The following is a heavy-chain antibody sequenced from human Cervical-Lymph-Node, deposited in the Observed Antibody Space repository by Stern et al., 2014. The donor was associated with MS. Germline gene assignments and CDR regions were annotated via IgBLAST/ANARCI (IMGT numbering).Heavy chain of an antibody. Sequence: VQLVESGAEVKKPGSSVKVSCKASGGTFSSYAISWVRQAPGQGLEWMGGIIPIFGTANAAQKFQGIVKINADEATGTASTDQRSRRFEDTAVYYCARSSGWYQPVLDYWGQGTLVTVSS. V-gene: IGHV1-69*01. D-gene: IGHD6-19*01. J-gene: IGHJ4*02. CDR1: GGTFSSYA. CDR3: ARSSGWYQPVLDY. CDR2: IIPIFGTA.